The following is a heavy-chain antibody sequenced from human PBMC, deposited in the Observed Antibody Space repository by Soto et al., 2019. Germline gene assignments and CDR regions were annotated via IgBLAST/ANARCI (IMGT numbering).Heavy chain of an antibody. D-gene: IGHD5-18*01. J-gene: IGHJ4*02. CDR1: GFTFSSYA. CDR3: ARPQIGAMAPDY. CDR2: ISYDGSNK. V-gene: IGHV3-30-3*01. Sequence: QVQLVECGGGVVQPGRSLRLSCAASGFTFSSYAMHWVRQAPGKGLEWVAVISYDGSNKYYADSVKGRFTISRDNSKNTLYLQMNSLRAEDTAVYYCARPQIGAMAPDYWGQGTLVTVSS.